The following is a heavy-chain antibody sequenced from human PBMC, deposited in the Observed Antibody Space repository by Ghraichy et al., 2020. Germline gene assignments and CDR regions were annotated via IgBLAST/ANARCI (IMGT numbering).Heavy chain of an antibody. V-gene: IGHV1-18*04. CDR1: GYTFTSYG. CDR3: ARVEGIGLTPVPAAPSDY. CDR2: ISAYNGNT. D-gene: IGHD2-2*01. J-gene: IGHJ4*02. Sequence: ASVKISCKASGYTFTSYGISWVRQAPGQGLEWMGWISAYNGNTNYAQKLQGRVTMTTDTSTSTAYMELRSLRSDDTAVYYCARVEGIGLTPVPAAPSDYWGQGTLVTVSS.